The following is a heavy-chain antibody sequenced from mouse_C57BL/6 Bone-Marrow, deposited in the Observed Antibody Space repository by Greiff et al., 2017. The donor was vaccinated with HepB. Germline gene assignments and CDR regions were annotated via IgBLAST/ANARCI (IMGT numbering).Heavy chain of an antibody. Sequence: QVQLKESGAELVRPGASVTLSCKASGYTFTDYEMHWVKQTPVHGLEWIGAIDPETGGTAYNQKFKGKAILTADKSSSTAYMELRSLTSEDSAVYYCTRDGLRQGFAYWGQKTLVTVSA. J-gene: IGHJ3*01. D-gene: IGHD2-4*01. CDR3: TRDGLRQGFAY. V-gene: IGHV1-15*01. CDR2: IDPETGGT. CDR1: GYTFTDYE.